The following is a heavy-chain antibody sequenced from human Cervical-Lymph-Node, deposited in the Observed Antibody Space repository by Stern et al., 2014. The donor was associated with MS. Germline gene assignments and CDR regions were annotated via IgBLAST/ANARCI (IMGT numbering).Heavy chain of an antibody. D-gene: IGHD5-18*01. V-gene: IGHV1-2*02. J-gene: IGHJ4*02. CDR1: GYSFTGYY. CDR3: ARDTPRGYSYGHYYFHY. Sequence: QVQLVQSGAEVEKPGASVKVSCKASGYSFTGYYIHWVRQAPGQGLEWMGWINPNSGATGYPQKFQGRVTMTRDTSITTAYMELSRLRSDDTAVYYCARDTPRGYSYGHYYFHYWGQGTLVTVSP. CDR2: INPNSGAT.